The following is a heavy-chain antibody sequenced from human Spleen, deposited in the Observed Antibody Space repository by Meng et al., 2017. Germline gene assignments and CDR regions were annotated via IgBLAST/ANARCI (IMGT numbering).Heavy chain of an antibody. CDR2: IDSNSGDK. J-gene: IGHJ4*02. V-gene: IGHV1-2*06. CDR3: ERDEDISEAGKIFGDY. Sequence: VQRGRCRAWVNPPWPSFTLSFTPSGSTVPTYSLHCVLLAPGHRLEWIGRIDSNSGDKNNEKRFQGRVRMNGDTSIRTEYMELRGMRAEDTAMYDCERDEDISEAGKIFGDYWGQGTLVTVSS. D-gene: IGHD6-13*01. CDR1: GSTVPTYS.